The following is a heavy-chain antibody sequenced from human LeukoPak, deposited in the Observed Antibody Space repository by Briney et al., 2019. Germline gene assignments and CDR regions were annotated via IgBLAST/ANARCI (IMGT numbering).Heavy chain of an antibody. V-gene: IGHV4-31*03. Sequence: SETQSLTCTVSGGSISSGGYYWSWIRQHPGKGLEWIGYIYYSGSTYYNPSLKSRVTISVDTSKNQFSLKLSSVTAADTAVYYCARASGDSSGYYLNYFDYWGQGTLVTVSS. CDR1: GGSISSGGYY. CDR2: IYYSGST. CDR3: ARASGDSSGYYLNYFDY. D-gene: IGHD3-22*01. J-gene: IGHJ4*02.